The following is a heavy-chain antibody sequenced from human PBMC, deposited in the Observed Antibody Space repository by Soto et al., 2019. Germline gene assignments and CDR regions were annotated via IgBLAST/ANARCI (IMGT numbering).Heavy chain of an antibody. J-gene: IGHJ5*02. Sequence: QVQLVQSGAEVKQPGASAKVSCKAPGDTFTSYYFHWVRQAPGQGLEWMGVINPHGGSTAYAQRFRGRVTMTRDTPTSTVYMQLTSLRSEDTAVYYCARSSGGNYGIIIEGSNWFARWGQGNLVTVSS. D-gene: IGHD3-16*01. V-gene: IGHV1-46*01. CDR2: INPHGGST. CDR3: ARSSGGNYGIIIEGSNWFAR. CDR1: GDTFTSYY.